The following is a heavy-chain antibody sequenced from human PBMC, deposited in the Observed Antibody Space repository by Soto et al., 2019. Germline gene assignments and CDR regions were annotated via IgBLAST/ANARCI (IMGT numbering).Heavy chain of an antibody. Sequence: GASVKVSCKASGYTFTGYYMYWVRQAPGQGLEWMGWINPNSGGTNYAQKFQGWVTMTRDTSISTAYMELSRLRSDDTAVYYCARAGGTGTTDCYYYGMDVWGQGTTVTVPS. CDR3: ARAGGTGTTDCYYYGMDV. V-gene: IGHV1-2*04. D-gene: IGHD1-7*01. CDR2: INPNSGGT. J-gene: IGHJ6*02. CDR1: GYTFTGYY.